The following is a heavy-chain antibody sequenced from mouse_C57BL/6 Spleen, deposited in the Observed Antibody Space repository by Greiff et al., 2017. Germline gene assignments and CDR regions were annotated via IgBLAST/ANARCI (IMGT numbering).Heavy chain of an antibody. CDR2: IFPRSGNP. CDR1: GYTFTSYG. D-gene: IGHD2-1*01. J-gene: IGHJ4*01. Sequence: VKLVESGAELARPGASVKLSCKASGYTFTSYGISWVKQRTGQGLEWIGEIFPRSGNPYYNEKFKGKATLTADKSSSTAYMELRRLTSEDSAVYVCARGDYGNYENYAMDYWGQGTSVTVSS. V-gene: IGHV1-81*01. CDR3: ARGDYGNYENYAMDY.